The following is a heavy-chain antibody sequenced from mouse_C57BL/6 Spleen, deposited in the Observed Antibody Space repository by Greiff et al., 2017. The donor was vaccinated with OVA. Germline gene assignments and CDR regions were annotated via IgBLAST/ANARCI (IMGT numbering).Heavy chain of an antibody. J-gene: IGHJ2*01. V-gene: IGHV1-80*01. CDR3: ARGVTGTGFDY. Sequence: QVHVKQSGAELVKPGASVKISCKASGYAFSSYWMNWVKQRPGMGLEWIGQIYPGDGDTNYNGKFKGKATLTADKSSSTAYMQLSSLTSEDSAVYFCARGVTGTGFDYWGQGTTLTVSS. CDR1: GYAFSSYW. D-gene: IGHD4-1*01. CDR2: IYPGDGDT.